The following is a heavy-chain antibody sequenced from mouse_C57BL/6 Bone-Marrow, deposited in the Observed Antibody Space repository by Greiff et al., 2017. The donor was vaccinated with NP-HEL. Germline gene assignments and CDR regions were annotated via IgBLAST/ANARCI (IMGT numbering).Heavy chain of an antibody. CDR1: GFTFSSYA. J-gene: IGHJ4*01. CDR3: ARDGGVITTVVSTNYYAMDY. CDR2: ISHGGSYT. Sequence: EVQLVESGGGLVKPGGSLKLSCAASGFTFSSYAMSWVRQTPEKRLEWVATISHGGSYTYYPDNVKGRFTISRDNAKNNLYLQMSHLKSEDTAMYYCARDGGVITTVVSTNYYAMDYWGQGTSVTVSS. V-gene: IGHV5-4*01. D-gene: IGHD1-1*01.